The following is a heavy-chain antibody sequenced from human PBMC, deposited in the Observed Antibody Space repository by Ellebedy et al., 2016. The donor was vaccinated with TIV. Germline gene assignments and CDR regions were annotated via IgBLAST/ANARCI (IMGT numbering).Heavy chain of an antibody. Sequence: GESLKISCAASGFTFSSYAMSWVRQAPGKGLEWVSAISGSGTYYRDSVKGRFTVSRDDSKNTLFLQMNSLRAEDTAIYYCANPTSYWGQGTLVTVSS. CDR1: GFTFSSYA. J-gene: IGHJ4*02. V-gene: IGHV3-23*01. CDR2: ISGSGT. D-gene: IGHD2/OR15-2a*01. CDR3: ANPTSY.